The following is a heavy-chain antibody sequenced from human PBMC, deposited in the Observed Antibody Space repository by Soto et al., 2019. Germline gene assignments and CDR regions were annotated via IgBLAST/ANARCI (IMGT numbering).Heavy chain of an antibody. Sequence: QVQLVQSGAEVKKPGASVKVSCKASGYTFTSYGLSWVRQAPGQGLEWMGRISAYNYNTNYAQKLQARVTMTTDTSTRTANMELRSLRSDDTAVYYCARVVGALGHWFDPWGQGTLVTASP. CDR3: ARVVGALGHWFDP. J-gene: IGHJ5*02. V-gene: IGHV1-18*01. CDR1: GYTFTSYG. D-gene: IGHD1-26*01. CDR2: ISAYNYNT.